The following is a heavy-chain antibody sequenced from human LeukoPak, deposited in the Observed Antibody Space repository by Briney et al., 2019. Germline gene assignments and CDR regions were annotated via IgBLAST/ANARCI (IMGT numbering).Heavy chain of an antibody. Sequence: GASVKVSCKASGYTFTSYGISWVRQAPGQGLEWMGWISAYNGNTNYAQKLQGRVTMTTDTSTSTAYMELRSLRSDDTAVYYCARVPYYDSSGYYEYFDYWGQGTLVTVSS. CDR2: ISAYNGNT. CDR3: ARVPYYDSSGYYEYFDY. J-gene: IGHJ4*02. V-gene: IGHV1-18*01. D-gene: IGHD3-22*01. CDR1: GYTFTSYG.